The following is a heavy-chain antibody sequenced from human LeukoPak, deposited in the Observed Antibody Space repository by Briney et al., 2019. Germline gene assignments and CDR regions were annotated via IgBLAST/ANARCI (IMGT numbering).Heavy chain of an antibody. CDR3: ATSSTGATFRFDY. D-gene: IGHD1-7*01. Sequence: GGSLRLSCAASGFSFSSYGMHWVRLAPGKGLEWVALISHDGSNKYYVDSVKGRFTISRDNSKNTLDLQMNSLRAENTAVYYCATSSTGATFRFDYWGQGTLVTVSS. CDR1: GFSFSSYG. CDR2: ISHDGSNK. V-gene: IGHV3-30*03. J-gene: IGHJ4*02.